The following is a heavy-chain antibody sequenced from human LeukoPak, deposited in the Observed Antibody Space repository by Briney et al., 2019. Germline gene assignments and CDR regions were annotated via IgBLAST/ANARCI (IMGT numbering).Heavy chain of an antibody. Sequence: PSETLSLTCTVSGGSISSGNYNWSWIPQPAGKGLEWIGRIYTSGNTNYNPSLKSQITISVDTSKNQFSLRLSSVTAADTAVYYCARLYGSGSSLYFDYWGQGTLVTVSS. V-gene: IGHV4-61*02. CDR2: IYTSGNT. D-gene: IGHD3-10*01. J-gene: IGHJ4*02. CDR1: GGSISSGNYN. CDR3: ARLYGSGSSLYFDY.